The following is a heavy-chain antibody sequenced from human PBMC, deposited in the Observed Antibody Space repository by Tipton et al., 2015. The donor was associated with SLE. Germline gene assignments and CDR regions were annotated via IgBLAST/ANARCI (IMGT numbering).Heavy chain of an antibody. CDR1: GASIINNY. J-gene: IGHJ4*02. V-gene: IGHV4-59*08. CDR3: ATTRRHR. Sequence: TLSLTCIVSGASIINNYWSWIRQPPGKGLEWIGHMSYSGGTNYNSTLKSRVTISVDTSKNQFSLRLTSVTAADTAVYYCATTRRHRWGQGTLVTVSS. CDR2: MSYSGGT.